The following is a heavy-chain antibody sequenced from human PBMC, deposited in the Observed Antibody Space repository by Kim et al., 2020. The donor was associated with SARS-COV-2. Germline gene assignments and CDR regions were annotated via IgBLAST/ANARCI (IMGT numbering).Heavy chain of an antibody. Sequence: RVTISVDTSKNQFSLKLSSVTAADTAVYYCARGSPYYDILTGTSSYGMDVWGQGTTVTVSS. V-gene: IGHV4-39*01. D-gene: IGHD3-9*01. CDR3: ARGSPYYDILTGTSSYGMDV. J-gene: IGHJ6*02.